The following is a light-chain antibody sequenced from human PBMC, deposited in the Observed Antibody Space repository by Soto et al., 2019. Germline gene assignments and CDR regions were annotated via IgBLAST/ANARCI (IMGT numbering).Light chain of an antibody. CDR3: LQHNSYPFT. J-gene: IGKJ3*01. Sequence: DIQMTQSPSTLSGSVGDRVTITCRASQTISSWLAWYQQKPGKAPKLLIYKASTLKSGVPSRFSGSGSGTEFSLTISSLQPDDFATYYCLQHNSYPFTFGPGTKVDIK. CDR2: KAS. CDR1: QTISSW. V-gene: IGKV1-5*03.